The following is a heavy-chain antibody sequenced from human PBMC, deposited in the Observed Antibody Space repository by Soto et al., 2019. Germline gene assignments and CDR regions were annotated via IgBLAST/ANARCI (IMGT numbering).Heavy chain of an antibody. V-gene: IGHV4-30-4*01. CDR3: AIGTPQTPITSFDC. CDR1: GGSISSLDYY. D-gene: IGHD1-20*01. CDR2: IYYSGST. J-gene: IGHJ4*01. Sequence: PSETLSLTCTVSGGSISSLDYYRSWIRQPPGKGLEWIGYIYYSGSTYYNPSLKSRVTISVGTSKNQFSLKLNSVAAADTAVYYCAIGTPQTPITSFDCWGHGTPVTVYS.